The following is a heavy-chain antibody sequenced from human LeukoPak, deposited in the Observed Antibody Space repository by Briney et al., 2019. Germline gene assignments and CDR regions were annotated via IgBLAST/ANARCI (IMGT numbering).Heavy chain of an antibody. Sequence: GASVKVSCKASGYTFTSYAMHRVRQAPGQRLEWMGWINAGNGNTKYSQKFQGRVTITRDTSASTAYMELSSLRSEDTAVYYCARVPQGVWGYCSGGSCPGWFDPWGQGTLVTVSS. CDR1: GYTFTSYA. CDR2: INAGNGNT. D-gene: IGHD2-15*01. J-gene: IGHJ5*02. V-gene: IGHV1-3*01. CDR3: ARVPQGVWGYCSGGSCPGWFDP.